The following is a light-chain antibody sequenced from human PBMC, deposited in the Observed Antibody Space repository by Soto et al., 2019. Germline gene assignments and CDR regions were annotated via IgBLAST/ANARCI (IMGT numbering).Light chain of an antibody. CDR3: SSYVGRNTYV. CDR2: EVS. V-gene: IGLV2-8*01. CDR1: NSDVGAYNY. Sequence: QSALTQPPSASGSPGQSVTISCTGTNSDVGAYNYVSWYQQHPGKAPKLMIYEVSKRPSGVPDRFSGSKSGNTASLTVSGLQAEDDADYYCSSYVGRNTYVFGTGTKLTVL. J-gene: IGLJ1*01.